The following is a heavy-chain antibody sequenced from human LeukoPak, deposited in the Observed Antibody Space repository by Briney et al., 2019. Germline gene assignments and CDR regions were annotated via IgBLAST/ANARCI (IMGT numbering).Heavy chain of an antibody. J-gene: IGHJ3*02. CDR1: GFTFSSYW. CDR2: INSDGSGI. V-gene: IGHV3-74*01. CDR3: ALPFIAVVGATPDAFDI. D-gene: IGHD1-26*01. Sequence: PGGSLRLSCAASGFTFSSYWMHWVRQAPGKGLVWVSRINSDGSGISYADSVKGRFTISRDNSKNTLYLQMNSLRAEDTAVYYCALPFIAVVGATPDAFDIWGQGTMVTVSS.